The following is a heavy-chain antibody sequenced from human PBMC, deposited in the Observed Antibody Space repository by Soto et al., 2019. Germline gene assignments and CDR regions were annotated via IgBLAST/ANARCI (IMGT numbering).Heavy chain of an antibody. CDR3: ARVVVVDYYFDY. CDR1: GGSISIGDYY. Sequence: PSETLSLTCTVSGGSISIGDYYCSWIRQPPGKGLEWIGYIYYSGSTYYNPSRKSRVTISVDTSKKQFSLKLSYVTAADKAVYYCARVVVVDYYFDYWGQGTLVTVSP. V-gene: IGHV4-30-4*01. D-gene: IGHD2-15*01. CDR2: IYYSGST. J-gene: IGHJ4*02.